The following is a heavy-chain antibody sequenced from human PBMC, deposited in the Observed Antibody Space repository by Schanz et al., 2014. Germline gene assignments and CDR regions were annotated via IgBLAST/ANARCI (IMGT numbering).Heavy chain of an antibody. Sequence: QVQLQESGPGLVKPSQTLSLTCTVSGGSIRSGTYYWSWIRQPAGKALEWVGRVFPNGITNYNPSLKSRVTMSLDPSKIQFSLALTSLPAADTAVYYCARDTTWRLDLWGRGTLVTVSS. J-gene: IGHJ2*01. D-gene: IGHD1-1*01. CDR2: VFPNGIT. V-gene: IGHV4-61*02. CDR1: GGSIRSGTYY. CDR3: ARDTTWRLDL.